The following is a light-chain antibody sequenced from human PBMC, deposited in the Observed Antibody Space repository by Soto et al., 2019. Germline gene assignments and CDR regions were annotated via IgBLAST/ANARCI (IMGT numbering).Light chain of an antibody. CDR1: SSDVGGYNF. J-gene: IGLJ1*01. CDR3: LSYAGTTTI. V-gene: IGLV2-8*01. Sequence: QSVLTQPPSASGSPGQSVTISCSGTSSDVGGYNFVSWYQQYPGKTPKLMIYEVTKRPSGVPDRFSGSKSGNMAFLTVSGLQAEDEADYYCLSYAGTTTIFGTGTKVTVL. CDR2: EVT.